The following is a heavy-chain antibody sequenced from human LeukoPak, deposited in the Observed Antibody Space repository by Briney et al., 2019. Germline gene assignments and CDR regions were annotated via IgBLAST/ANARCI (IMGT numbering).Heavy chain of an antibody. CDR1: GFTFNNYA. CDR3: AKDRRITMAGTVDYFDY. Sequence: AGGSLRLSCAASGFTFNNYAMSWGGEAQGRGGEWVSGISGSGGNTYYADSVKGRFTISRDNSKNTLYLQMNSLRAADTAVYYCAKDRRITMAGTVDYFDYWGQGTLVTVSS. D-gene: IGHD6-19*01. CDR2: ISGSGGNT. J-gene: IGHJ4*02. V-gene: IGHV3-23*01.